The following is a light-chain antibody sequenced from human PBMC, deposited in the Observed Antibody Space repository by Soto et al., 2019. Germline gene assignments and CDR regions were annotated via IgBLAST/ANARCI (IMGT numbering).Light chain of an antibody. CDR1: SSDVGGYNY. V-gene: IGLV2-14*01. J-gene: IGLJ1*01. CDR2: EVR. Sequence: QSVLTQPASVSGSPGQSITISCTGTSSDVGGYNYVSWYQQYPGRAPKVIIFEVRKRPSGVSTRFSGSKSGDTASLTISGLQAEDEADYYCSSYRSSTTFVFGTGTKLTVL. CDR3: SSYRSSTTFV.